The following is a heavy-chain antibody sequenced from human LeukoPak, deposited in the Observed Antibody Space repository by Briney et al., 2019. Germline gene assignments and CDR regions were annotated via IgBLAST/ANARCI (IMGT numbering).Heavy chain of an antibody. CDR1: GYSFTSYG. V-gene: IGHV1-18*01. J-gene: IGHJ4*02. CDR3: ARLWGYCGNTNCYQSFDY. Sequence: GASVKVSYKDSGYSFTSYGFSWVRQAPGQGLEWMGGVTPYNGHTNYAQKIQGRVTMTTDTSTSTAYMDLRSLRSDDTAVYYCARLWGYCGNTNCYQSFDYWGQGTLVTVSS. CDR2: VTPYNGHT. D-gene: IGHD2-2*01.